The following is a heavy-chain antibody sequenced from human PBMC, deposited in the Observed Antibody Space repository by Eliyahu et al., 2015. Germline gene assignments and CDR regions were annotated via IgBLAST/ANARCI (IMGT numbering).Heavy chain of an antibody. CDR3: ARHHNWNYMEFAFDI. CDR2: ITSASGYI. CDR1: GFTFNDYS. J-gene: IGHJ3*02. D-gene: IGHD1-7*01. V-gene: IGHV3-21*06. Sequence: VQLVESGGGLVKPGGSLRLSXAASGFTFNDYSXNWVRQAPGKGLEWVSSITSASGYIHYAESMKGRFTISRDNAKNRLFLQINNLRAEDTAVYYCARHHNWNYMEFAFDIWGQGTKVIVSS.